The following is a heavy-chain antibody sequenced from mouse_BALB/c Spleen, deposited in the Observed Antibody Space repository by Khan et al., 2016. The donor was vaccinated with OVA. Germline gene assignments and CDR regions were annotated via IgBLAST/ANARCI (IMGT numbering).Heavy chain of an antibody. J-gene: IGHJ3*01. CDR1: GYTFTDYY. V-gene: IGHV1-77*01. Sequence: VQLQESGAELARPGASVKLSCKASGYTFTDYYINWVKLRTGQGLEWIGEISPGSGDTYYNERFKGKATLTADKSSSTAYMQLNSLTSEASAVYFCARRNYFGYTFAYWGQGTLVTVSA. CDR3: ARRNYFGYTFAY. D-gene: IGHD1-2*01. CDR2: ISPGSGDT.